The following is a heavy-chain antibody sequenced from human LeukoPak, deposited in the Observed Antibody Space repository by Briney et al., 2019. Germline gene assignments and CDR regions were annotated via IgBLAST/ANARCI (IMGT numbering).Heavy chain of an antibody. CDR3: ARTGAHNWNDPFDY. J-gene: IGHJ4*02. CDR1: GFTFSSYA. V-gene: IGHV3-30-3*01. Sequence: GGSLRLSCAASGFTFSSYAMHWVRQAPGKGLEWVAVISYDGSNKYYADSVKGRFTISRDNSKNTLYLQMNSLRAEDTAVYYCARTGAHNWNDPFDYWGQGTLVTVSS. D-gene: IGHD1-20*01. CDR2: ISYDGSNK.